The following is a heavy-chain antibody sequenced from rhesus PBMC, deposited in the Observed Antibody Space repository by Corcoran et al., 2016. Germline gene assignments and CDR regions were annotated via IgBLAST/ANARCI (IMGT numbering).Heavy chain of an antibody. D-gene: IGHD2-39*02. CDR2: YSTNGGVNM. V-gene: IGHV3S5*01. CDR3: ATDRGGPVFDY. Sequence: EVQLVESGGGLVLPGGSLRLSCAAAGFTFRSYGMGWARQAPGKGLEWISYSTNGGVNMHYADSVKGRFTISRDTTQNTVSLQMNSLTPEDTAVYYCATDRGGPVFDYWGQGVLVTVSS. CDR1: GFTFRSYG. J-gene: IGHJ4*01.